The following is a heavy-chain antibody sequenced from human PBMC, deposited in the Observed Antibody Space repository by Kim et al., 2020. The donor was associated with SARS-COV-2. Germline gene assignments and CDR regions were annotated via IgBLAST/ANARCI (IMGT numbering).Heavy chain of an antibody. CDR1: GYTFTSYG. Sequence: ASVKVSCKASGYTFTSYGISWVRQAPGQGLEWMGWISAYNGNTNYAQKLQGRVTMTTDTSTSTAYMELRSLRSDDTAVYYCARSSQQLVRLYFQHWGQGTLVTVSS. D-gene: IGHD6-13*01. CDR2: ISAYNGNT. J-gene: IGHJ1*01. CDR3: ARSSQQLVRLYFQH. V-gene: IGHV1-18*01.